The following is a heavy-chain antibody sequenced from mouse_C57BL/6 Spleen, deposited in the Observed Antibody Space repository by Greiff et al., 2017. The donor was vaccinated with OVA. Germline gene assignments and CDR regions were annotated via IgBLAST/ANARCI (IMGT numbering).Heavy chain of an antibody. V-gene: IGHV1-4*01. CDR3: ARSGDYDGYAWFAY. CDR1: GYTFTSYT. D-gene: IGHD2-3*01. Sequence: QVQLKESGAELARPGASVKMSCKASGYTFTSYTMHWVKQRPGQGLEWIGYINPSSGYTKYNQKFKDKATLTADKSSSTAYMQLSSLTSEDSAVYYCARSGDYDGYAWFAYWGQGTLVTVSA. CDR2: INPSSGYT. J-gene: IGHJ3*01.